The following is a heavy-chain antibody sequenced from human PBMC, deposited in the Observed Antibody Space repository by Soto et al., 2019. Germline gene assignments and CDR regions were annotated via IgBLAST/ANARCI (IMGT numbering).Heavy chain of an antibody. Sequence: GESLKISCKGSGYSFTSYWIGWVRQMPGKGLEWMGIIYPGDSDTRYSPSFQGQVTISADKSINTAYLQWSSLKASDTAMYYCARTSAAGKYYYGMDVWGQGTTVTVS. D-gene: IGHD6-13*01. CDR3: ARTSAAGKYYYGMDV. CDR2: IYPGDSDT. J-gene: IGHJ6*02. CDR1: GYSFTSYW. V-gene: IGHV5-51*01.